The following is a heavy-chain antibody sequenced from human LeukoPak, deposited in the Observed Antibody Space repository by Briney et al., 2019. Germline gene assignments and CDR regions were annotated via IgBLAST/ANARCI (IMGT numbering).Heavy chain of an antibody. J-gene: IGHJ2*01. CDR2: IYYSGST. D-gene: IGHD3-22*01. CDR1: GGSISSYY. V-gene: IGHV4-59*01. Sequence: PSETLSLTCTVSGGSISSYYWSWIRQPPGKGLEWIGYIYYSGSTNYNPSLKSRVTISVDTSKNQFSLKLSSVTAADTAVYYCARSGTYYDTLRYFDLWGRGTLVTVSS. CDR3: ARSGTYYDTLRYFDL.